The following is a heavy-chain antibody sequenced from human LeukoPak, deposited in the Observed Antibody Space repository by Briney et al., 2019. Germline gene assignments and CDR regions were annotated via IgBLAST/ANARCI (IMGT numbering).Heavy chain of an antibody. D-gene: IGHD1-7*01. CDR2: INPNSGGT. Sequence: ASVKVSCKASGYTFTGYYMHWVRQAPGQGLEGMGLINPNSGGTNYAQKFQGRVTMTRYTSISTAYLELSRLRSDDTAVYYCARDRIPLETGTYDYFDYWGQGTLVTVSS. V-gene: IGHV1-2*02. J-gene: IGHJ4*02. CDR3: ARDRIPLETGTYDYFDY. CDR1: GYTFTGYY.